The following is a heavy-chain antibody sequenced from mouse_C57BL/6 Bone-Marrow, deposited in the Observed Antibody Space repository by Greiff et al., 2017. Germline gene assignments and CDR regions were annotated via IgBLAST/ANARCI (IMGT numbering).Heavy chain of an antibody. CDR1: GFTFSSYG. CDR2: ISSGGSYT. J-gene: IGHJ4*01. CDR3: ARRDDYDDYYAMDD. Sequence: EVHLVESGGDLVKPGGSLKLSCAASGFTFSSYGMSWVRQTPDKRLEWVATISSGGSYTYYPDSVKGRFAISRDNAKNTLYLQMSSLKSEDTAMYYSARRDDYDDYYAMDDWGQGTSVTVSS. D-gene: IGHD2-4*01. V-gene: IGHV5-6*01.